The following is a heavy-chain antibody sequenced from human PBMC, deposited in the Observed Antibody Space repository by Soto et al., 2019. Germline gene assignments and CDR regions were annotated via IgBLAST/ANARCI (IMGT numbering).Heavy chain of an antibody. V-gene: IGHV4-39*01. CDR3: AGRSSLASVQVYFGEISNYNWFDP. D-gene: IGHD3-10*01. CDR1: NGSISSAIYY. J-gene: IGHJ5*02. Sequence: SETLSLTCTVSNGSISSAIYYWGWIRQPPGKGLEWIGSIYHSGSTYNNPSLQGRVTISVDTSKNQFSLKLSSVTAADTAVYFCAGRSSLASVQVYFGEISNYNWFDPWGQGTLVTVSS. CDR2: IYHSGST.